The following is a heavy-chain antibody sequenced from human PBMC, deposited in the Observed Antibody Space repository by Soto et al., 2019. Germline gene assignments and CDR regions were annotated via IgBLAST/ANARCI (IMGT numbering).Heavy chain of an antibody. CDR2: LTGNGGTT. CDR3: AKDRGRSVVVAAPRYYFDY. Sequence: PGGSLRLSCAASGFTFSSYAMSWVRQAPGKGLEWVSGLTGNGGTTYYADSVKGRFTISRDNSKNTLYLQMNSLRAEDTAVYYCAKDRGRSVVVAAPRYYFDYWGQGTLVTVSS. J-gene: IGHJ4*02. V-gene: IGHV3-23*01. CDR1: GFTFSSYA. D-gene: IGHD2-15*01.